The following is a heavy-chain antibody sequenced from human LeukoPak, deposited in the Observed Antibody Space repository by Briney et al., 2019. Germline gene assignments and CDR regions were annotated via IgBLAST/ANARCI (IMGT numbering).Heavy chain of an antibody. CDR1: GGSITNYY. D-gene: IGHD4-17*01. V-gene: IGHV4-59*01. CDR2: IHYSGSA. Sequence: PSETLSLTCTVSGGSITNYYWSWIRQPPGKGLEWIAYIHYSGSANYNPSLKSRVTISLDTSKNQLSLKLSSVTAADTAVYYCARDPGYGDYSLDAFDVWGQGTMVAVSS. CDR3: ARDPGYGDYSLDAFDV. J-gene: IGHJ3*01.